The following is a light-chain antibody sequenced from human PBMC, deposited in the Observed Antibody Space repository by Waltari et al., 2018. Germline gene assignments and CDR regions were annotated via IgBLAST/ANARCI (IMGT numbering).Light chain of an antibody. CDR2: KNN. J-gene: IGLJ3*02. Sequence: QSVLTQPPSASGTPGQKVNISCNGSSSNIGSNYVSWYQQLPGTAPKLLIFKNNQRPSGVPDRFSDSKSGTSASLAINGLRSEDEADYYCAAWDDSLSGLVLGGGTKVTVL. CDR3: AAWDDSLSGLV. V-gene: IGLV1-47*01. CDR1: SSNIGSNY.